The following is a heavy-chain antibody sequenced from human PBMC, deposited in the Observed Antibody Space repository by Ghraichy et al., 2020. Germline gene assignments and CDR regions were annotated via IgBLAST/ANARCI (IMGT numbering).Heavy chain of an antibody. CDR3: AREGQTGVPASPLDH. CDR2: VSYSGDSQ. Sequence: LSLTCAASGFRFSDYAMHWVRQSPGKGLEWVAFVSYSGDSQFYIESVRGRFSISRDNSKNALYLQMNRVRVDDTAVYFCAREGQTGVPASPLDHWGQGALVTVSS. D-gene: IGHD2-2*01. V-gene: IGHV3-30*04. J-gene: IGHJ4*02. CDR1: GFRFSDYA.